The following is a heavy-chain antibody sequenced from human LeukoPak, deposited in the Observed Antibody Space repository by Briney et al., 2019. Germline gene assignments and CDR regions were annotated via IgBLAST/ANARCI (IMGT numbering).Heavy chain of an antibody. J-gene: IGHJ6*02. D-gene: IGHD2/OR15-2a*01. CDR1: GFTVSSNY. CDR2: IYSGGTT. Sequence: PGGSLRLSCAASGFTVSSNYMSCVRQAPGKGLEWGSVIYSGGTTNYADSVKGRFTISRDNSKNTLYLQVNSLRAEETAIYFCDRFLSYYYGLDVWGQGKTVTVSS. V-gene: IGHV3-66*01. CDR3: DRFLSYYYGLDV.